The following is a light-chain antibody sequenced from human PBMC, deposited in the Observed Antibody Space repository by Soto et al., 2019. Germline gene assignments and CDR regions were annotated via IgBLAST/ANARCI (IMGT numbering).Light chain of an antibody. CDR3: SSYSSSTTHVV. CDR2: DVT. CDR1: STDVGGFNY. J-gene: IGLJ2*01. V-gene: IGLV2-14*03. Sequence: QSALTQPAFVSGSPGRSVTISCTGTSTDVGGFNYVSWYQHLPGRAPKLIIYDVTNRPSGISYRFSASKSGRTASLTISGLHADDEADYYCSSYSSSTTHVVFGGGTKLTVL.